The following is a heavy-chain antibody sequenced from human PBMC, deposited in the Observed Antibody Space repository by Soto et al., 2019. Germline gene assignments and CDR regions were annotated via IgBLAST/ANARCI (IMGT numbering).Heavy chain of an antibody. D-gene: IGHD3-9*01. J-gene: IGHJ2*01. V-gene: IGHV4-34*01. CDR1: GGSFSGYY. CDR3: ARESHDILTGPPWVWYCDL. Sequence: QVQLQQWGAGPLRPLETLSLTCGVSGGSFSGYYWAWIRQSPGKGLEWIGEINDRGSINYNPSLKSRVSISVDTSKNHYSLNLRSVTAADTAVYSCARESHDILTGPPWVWYCDLWGRGTLVTVSS. CDR2: INDRGSI.